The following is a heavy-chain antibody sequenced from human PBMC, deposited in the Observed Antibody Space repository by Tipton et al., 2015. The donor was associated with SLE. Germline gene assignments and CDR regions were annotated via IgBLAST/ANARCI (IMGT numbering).Heavy chain of an antibody. J-gene: IGHJ6*02. V-gene: IGHV4-39*07. CDR3: AGPGPPGSGDFWIGVDGMDV. CDR2: IYYSGST. Sequence: LSLTCTVSGGSISSSSYYWGWIRQPPGKGLEWIGSIYYSGSTYYNPSLKSRVTISVDTSKNQFSLKLSSVTAADTAVYYCAGPGPPGSGDFWIGVDGMDVWGQGTTVTVSS. CDR1: GGSISSSSYY. D-gene: IGHD3-3*01.